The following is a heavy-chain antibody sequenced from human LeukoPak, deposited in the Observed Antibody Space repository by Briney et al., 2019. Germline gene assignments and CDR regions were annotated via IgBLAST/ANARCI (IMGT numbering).Heavy chain of an antibody. Sequence: PGGSLRLSCAASGFTFSSYSMNWVRQAPGKGLEWVSSISSSSSYIYYADSVKGRFTISRDNAENSLYLQMNSLRAEDTAVYYCAREESGYYYNPFDYWGQGTLVTVSS. D-gene: IGHD3-22*01. V-gene: IGHV3-21*01. J-gene: IGHJ4*02. CDR2: ISSSSSYI. CDR3: AREESGYYYNPFDY. CDR1: GFTFSSYS.